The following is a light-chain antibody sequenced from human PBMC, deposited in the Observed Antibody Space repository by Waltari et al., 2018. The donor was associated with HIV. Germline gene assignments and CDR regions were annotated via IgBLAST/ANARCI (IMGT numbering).Light chain of an antibody. CDR3: QQYDNLPFT. CDR2: DAA. V-gene: IGKV1-33*01. Sequence: DIQMNQSPSALSASVGDRVTITCQASQDISHYLNWYQQKPGKAPKRLISDAANLETGVPSRFTGSGSGKDFTFTISSLQPEDIATYYCQQYDNLPFTFGGGTKVEIK. J-gene: IGKJ4*01. CDR1: QDISHY.